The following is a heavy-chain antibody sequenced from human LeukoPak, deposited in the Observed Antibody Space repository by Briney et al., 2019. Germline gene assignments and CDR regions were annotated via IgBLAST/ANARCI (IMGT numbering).Heavy chain of an antibody. CDR1: GYTFTSYD. V-gene: IGHV1-8*03. Sequence: ASVKVSCKASGYTFTSYDINWVRQATGQGLEWMGWMNPNSGNTGYAQKFQGRVTITRNTSISTAYMELSSLRSEDTAVYYCARGRAPSMGYDFWSANGGDAFDIWGQGTMVTVSS. D-gene: IGHD3-3*01. CDR2: MNPNSGNT. J-gene: IGHJ3*02. CDR3: ARGRAPSMGYDFWSANGGDAFDI.